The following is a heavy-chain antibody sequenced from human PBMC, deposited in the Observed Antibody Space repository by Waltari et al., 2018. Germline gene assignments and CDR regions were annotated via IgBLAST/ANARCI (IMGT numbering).Heavy chain of an antibody. CDR3: ARDSEDAYNFPPFDY. CDR2: INPSGGIA. V-gene: IGHV1-46*04. D-gene: IGHD1-1*01. Sequence: QVHLVQSGAEVKTPGASVKLSCKTSGYTFTSYYIHWVRQAPGQGLEWMGRINPSGGIATYQQKLQGRITMTRDASTRTVYMELSSLRSEDTAVYYCARDSEDAYNFPPFDYWGQGTLLAVSS. J-gene: IGHJ4*02. CDR1: GYTFTSYY.